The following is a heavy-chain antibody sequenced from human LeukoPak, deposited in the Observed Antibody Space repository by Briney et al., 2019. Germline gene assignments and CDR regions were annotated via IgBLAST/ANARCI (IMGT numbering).Heavy chain of an antibody. CDR3: AKGRRAYCGGGSCYRITWDY. CDR2: ISGSGGST. V-gene: IGHV3-23*01. Sequence: GGSLRLSCAASGFTFSSYAMSWVRQAPGKGLEWVSAISGSGGSTYYADSVKGRFTISRDNSKNTLYLQMNSLRAEDTAVYYCAKGRRAYCGGGSCYRITWDYWGQGTLVTVSS. D-gene: IGHD2-15*01. CDR1: GFTFSSYA. J-gene: IGHJ4*02.